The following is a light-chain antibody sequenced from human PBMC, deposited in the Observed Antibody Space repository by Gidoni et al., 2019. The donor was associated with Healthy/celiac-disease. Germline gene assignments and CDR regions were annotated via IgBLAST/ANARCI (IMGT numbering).Light chain of an antibody. CDR2: GSS. CDR3: QQYGSSQWT. V-gene: IGKV3-20*01. J-gene: IGKJ1*01. Sequence: QSPATLSLPPGERATLSCRASQSVSSSYLAWYQQKPGQAPRLLIYGSSSRATGIPDRFSGSGSGTDFTLTISRLEPEDFAVYYCQQYGSSQWTFGQXTKVEIK. CDR1: QSVSSSY.